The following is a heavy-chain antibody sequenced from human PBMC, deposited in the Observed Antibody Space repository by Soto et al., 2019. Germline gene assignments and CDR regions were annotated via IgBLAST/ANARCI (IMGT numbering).Heavy chain of an antibody. CDR3: ARCGGDGYNQPWYLDL. Sequence: QVHLQQWGAGLLKPSETLSLTCAVYGGSFSGYYWSWMRQPPGKGLEWIGEINHSGSTNYNPSLKSRVSISVGTSNYHFSLKLSSVTAADTAVYYCARCGGDGYNQPWYLDLWGRGTLVTVSS. J-gene: IGHJ2*01. CDR2: INHSGST. V-gene: IGHV4-34*01. CDR1: GGSFSGYY. D-gene: IGHD3-16*01.